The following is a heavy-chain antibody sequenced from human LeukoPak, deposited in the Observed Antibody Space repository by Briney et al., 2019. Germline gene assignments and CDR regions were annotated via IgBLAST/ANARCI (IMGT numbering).Heavy chain of an antibody. CDR1: GYTFTSYG. V-gene: IGHV1-18*01. Sequence: ASVKVSCKASGYTFTSYGISWVRQAPGQGLEWIGWISAYNGNTNYAQKLQGRVTMTTDTSTSTAYMELRSLRSDDTAVYYCARQKGYGSGSYHATNWFDPWGQGTLVTVSS. J-gene: IGHJ5*02. CDR2: ISAYNGNT. CDR3: ARQKGYGSGSYHATNWFDP. D-gene: IGHD3-10*01.